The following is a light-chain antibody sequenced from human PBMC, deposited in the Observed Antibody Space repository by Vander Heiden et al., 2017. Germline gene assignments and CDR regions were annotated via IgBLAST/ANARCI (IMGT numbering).Light chain of an antibody. CDR2: GAS. CDR1: HDITNY. Sequence: DIQMTQSPSSLSASVGDRVTITCQATHDITNYLNWYQQKPGKAPKLLIYGASNLETGVSSRFSGSGSGKDFTFTISSLQPEDIATYYCQQYDNLPLTFGGGTKVEIK. V-gene: IGKV1-33*01. J-gene: IGKJ4*01. CDR3: QQYDNLPLT.